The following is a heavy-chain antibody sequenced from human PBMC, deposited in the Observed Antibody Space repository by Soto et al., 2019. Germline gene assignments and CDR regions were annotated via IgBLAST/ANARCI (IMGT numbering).Heavy chain of an antibody. CDR3: ARSSRWRYSSSPLDY. CDR2: INHSGNT. D-gene: IGHD6-13*01. J-gene: IGHJ4*02. Sequence: TSQTLSLTCTVSGGCINSYFWSWIRQPPGKGLEWIGEINHSGNTNYNPALQSRVTISVDTSKNQFSLRLSSVTAADTAVYYCARSSRWRYSSSPLDYWGQGTLVTVSS. V-gene: IGHV4-34*01. CDR1: GGCINSYF.